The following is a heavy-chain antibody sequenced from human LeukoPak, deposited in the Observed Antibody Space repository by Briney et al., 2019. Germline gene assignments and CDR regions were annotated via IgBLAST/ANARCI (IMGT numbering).Heavy chain of an antibody. J-gene: IGHJ4*02. Sequence: SETLSLTCAVYGGSFSGYYWSWIRQPPGKGLEWIGEINHSESTNYNPSLKSRVTISVDTSKNQFSLKLSSVTAADTAVYYCARGRITMVRGVTTRFDYWGQGTLVTVSS. CDR2: INHSEST. CDR3: ARGRITMVRGVTTRFDY. V-gene: IGHV4-34*01. D-gene: IGHD3-10*01. CDR1: GGSFSGYY.